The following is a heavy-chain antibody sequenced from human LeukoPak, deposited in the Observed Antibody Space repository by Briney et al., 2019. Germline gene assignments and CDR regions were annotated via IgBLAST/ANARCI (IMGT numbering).Heavy chain of an antibody. CDR2: IYYSGST. CDR3: AGGYSYGRFDY. J-gene: IGHJ4*02. D-gene: IGHD5-18*01. CDR1: GGSISSGGYC. V-gene: IGHV4-31*03. Sequence: SETLSLTCTVSGGSISSGGYCWSWIRQHPGKGLEWIGYIYYSGSTYYNPSLKSRVTISVDTSKNQFSLKLSSVTAADTAVYYCAGGYSYGRFDYWGQGTLVTVSS.